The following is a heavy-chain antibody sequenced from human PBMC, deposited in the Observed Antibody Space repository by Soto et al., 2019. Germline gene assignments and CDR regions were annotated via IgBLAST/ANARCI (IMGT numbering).Heavy chain of an antibody. D-gene: IGHD2-8*02. J-gene: IGHJ4*02. CDR3: ARGDNGTGGHPFPYFDY. Sequence: HEHLVQSGAEVKRPGASLKVSCKASGYSFTGYYIHWVRQAPGQGLEWMGWINPDSGATNYAHNFQGRVTLTSDTSISTASMGLTSLTPYDTVVYYCARGDNGTGGHPFPYFDYRGQGTLVIVSS. CDR2: INPDSGAT. V-gene: IGHV1-2*07. CDR1: GYSFTGYY.